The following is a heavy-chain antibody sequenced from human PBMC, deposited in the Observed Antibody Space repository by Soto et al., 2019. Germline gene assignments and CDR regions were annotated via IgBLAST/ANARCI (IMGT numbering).Heavy chain of an antibody. V-gene: IGHV5-51*01. CDR3: ARLFNPGSAAGLDY. J-gene: IGHJ4*02. Sequence: PGESLKISCKGSGYSFTDYWIGWVRQVPGKGLEWMGIIYPGDSDTRYSPSFQGQITISADKSISIVYLQWSGLKASDTAMYYCARLFNPGSAAGLDYWGQGTLVTVSS. CDR2: IYPGDSDT. D-gene: IGHD6-13*01. CDR1: GYSFTDYW.